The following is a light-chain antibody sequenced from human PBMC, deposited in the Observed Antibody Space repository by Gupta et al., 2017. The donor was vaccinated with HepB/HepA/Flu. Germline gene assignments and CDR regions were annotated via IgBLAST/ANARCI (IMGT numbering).Light chain of an antibody. CDR1: QSLVFSDGNTF. V-gene: IGKV2-30*01. Sequence: DVVLTQSPLSLPVTLGQPASISCRSSQSLVFSDGNTFLHWFQQRPGQSPRRLLYQVSKRDSGVTEGFSGSGEGTDFTLRSSMGEAEDVAIYYGIQCTHWHTFGGGTXVEIK. CDR2: QVS. J-gene: IGKJ4*01. CDR3: IQCTHWHT.